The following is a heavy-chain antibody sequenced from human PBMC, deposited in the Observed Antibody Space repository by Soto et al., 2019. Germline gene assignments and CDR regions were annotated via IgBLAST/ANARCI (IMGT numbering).Heavy chain of an antibody. CDR3: ARDDAPYYYDSSGPSSSAFDI. J-gene: IGHJ3*02. Sequence: GASVKVSCKASGYTFTSYYMHWVRQAPGQGLEWMGIINPSGGSTSYAQKFQGRVTMTRDTSTSTVYVELSSLRSEDTAVYYCARDDAPYYYDSSGPSSSAFDIWGQGTMVTVSS. CDR1: GYTFTSYY. D-gene: IGHD3-22*01. CDR2: INPSGGST. V-gene: IGHV1-46*01.